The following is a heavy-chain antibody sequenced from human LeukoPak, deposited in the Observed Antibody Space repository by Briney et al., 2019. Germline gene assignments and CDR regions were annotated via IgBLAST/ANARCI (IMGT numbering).Heavy chain of an antibody. V-gene: IGHV3-74*01. Sequence: GGSLRLSCAASGNYWMHWVRQAPGKGLVWVSHINSDGRWTSYADSVKGRFTISRDNAKNSLYLQMNSLRAEDTAVYYCTRGHHGLEYWGQGTLVTVSS. D-gene: IGHD1-14*01. CDR3: TRGHHGLEY. CDR1: GNYW. J-gene: IGHJ4*02. CDR2: INSDGRWT.